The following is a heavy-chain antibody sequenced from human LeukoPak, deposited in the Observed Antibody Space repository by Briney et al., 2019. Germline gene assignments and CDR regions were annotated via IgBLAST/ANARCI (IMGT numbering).Heavy chain of an antibody. V-gene: IGHV4-39*01. CDR2: IYYSGST. CDR1: GASMSSSSYY. Sequence: SETLSLTCTVSGASMSSSSYYWGWIRQPPGKGLEWIANIYYSGSTYLNPSLKSRVTISIDTSKNQFSLKLTSVTAADTAVYYCARLVPPGWFDPWGQGTLVTVSS. D-gene: IGHD6-6*01. J-gene: IGHJ5*02. CDR3: ARLVPPGWFDP.